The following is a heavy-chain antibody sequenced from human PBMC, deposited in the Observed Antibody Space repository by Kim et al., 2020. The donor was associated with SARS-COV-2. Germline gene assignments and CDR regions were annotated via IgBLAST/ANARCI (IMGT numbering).Heavy chain of an antibody. CDR3: ARDCWRGYDRYYYYGMDV. CDR1: GGTFSSYA. D-gene: IGHD5-12*01. CDR2: IIPIFGTA. V-gene: IGHV1-69*13. Sequence: SVKVSCKASGGTFSSYAISWVRQAPGQGLEWMGGIIPIFGTANYAQKFQGRVTITADESTSTAYMELSSLRSEDTAVYYCARDCWRGYDRYYYYGMDVWGQGTTVTVSS. J-gene: IGHJ6*02.